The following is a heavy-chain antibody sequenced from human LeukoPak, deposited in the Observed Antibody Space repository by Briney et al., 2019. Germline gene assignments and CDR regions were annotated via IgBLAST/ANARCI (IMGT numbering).Heavy chain of an antibody. Sequence: WIGSIYYSGSTYYNPSLKSRVTISVDTSKNQFSLKLSSVTAADTAVYYCARQQGYSSGWFVFRGQGTLVTVSS. CDR2: IYYSGST. J-gene: IGHJ4*02. CDR3: ARQQGYSSGWFVF. V-gene: IGHV4-39*01. D-gene: IGHD6-19*01.